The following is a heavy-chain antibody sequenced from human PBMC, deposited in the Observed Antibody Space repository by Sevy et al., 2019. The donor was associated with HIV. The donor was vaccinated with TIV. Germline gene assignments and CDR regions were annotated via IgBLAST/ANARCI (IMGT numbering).Heavy chain of an antibody. CDR2: ISHDERYK. CDR3: ARLVSCGGDCYYLDS. V-gene: IGHV3-30*01. CDR1: GFSFSDYD. D-gene: IGHD2-21*02. Sequence: GGSLRLSSAASGFSFSDYDMHWVRQAPGKGLDWVAVISHDERYKNYAKSVKVRFTISRDNFKKTLFLQMDSLRPEDTAVYFCARLVSCGGDCYYLDSWGQGALVTVSS. J-gene: IGHJ4*02.